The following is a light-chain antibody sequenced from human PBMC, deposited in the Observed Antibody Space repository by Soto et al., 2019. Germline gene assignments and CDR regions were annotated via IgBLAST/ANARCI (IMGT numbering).Light chain of an antibody. CDR2: DVS. V-gene: IGLV2-14*01. CDR1: SSDVGGYNY. J-gene: IGLJ2*01. Sequence: QSVLTQPASVSGSPGQSITISCTGTSSDVGGYNYVSWYQQHPGKAPKLMIYDVSTRPSGVSNRFSGSKSGNTASLTISGLQAEDEADYYCSSYTSSSPLFGGGTKLTVL. CDR3: SSYTSSSPL.